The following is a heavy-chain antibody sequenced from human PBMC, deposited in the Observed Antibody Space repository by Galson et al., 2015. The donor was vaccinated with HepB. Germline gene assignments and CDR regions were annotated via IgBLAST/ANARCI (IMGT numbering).Heavy chain of an antibody. D-gene: IGHD6-19*01. J-gene: IGHJ4*02. CDR1: GFTFSSYW. V-gene: IGHV3-33*08. Sequence: SLRLSCAASGFTFSSYWMSWVRQAPGKGLEWVAVIWYDGSNKYYTDSVKGRFTISRDNSKNTLYLQMNSLRAEDTAVYYCARMISYSSGWCLDYWGQGTPVTVSS. CDR2: IWYDGSNK. CDR3: ARMISYSSGWCLDY.